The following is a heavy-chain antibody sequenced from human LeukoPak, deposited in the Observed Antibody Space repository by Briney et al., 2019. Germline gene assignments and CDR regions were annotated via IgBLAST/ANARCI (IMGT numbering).Heavy chain of an antibody. D-gene: IGHD3-22*01. Sequence: ASVKVSCKASGYTFTSYSISWVRQAPGQGLEWMGWISAYNGNTNYAQKLQGRVTMTTDTSTSTAYMELRRQRSDDTAVYYCARTHYYDSSGVSIAEAFDFWGQGTMVTVSS. CDR2: ISAYNGNT. V-gene: IGHV1-18*01. CDR1: GYTFTSYS. J-gene: IGHJ3*01. CDR3: ARTHYYDSSGVSIAEAFDF.